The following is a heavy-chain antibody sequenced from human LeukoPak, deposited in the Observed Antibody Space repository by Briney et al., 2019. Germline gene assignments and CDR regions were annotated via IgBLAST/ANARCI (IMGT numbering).Heavy chain of an antibody. CDR3: ARCPVVSPFDY. D-gene: IGHD1-14*01. V-gene: IGHV4-39*01. Sequence: SGTLSLTCAVSGGSIRSSSYYWGWTRQPPGKGLEWIGSIYYSRSTYYNPSLKSRVTISVDTSKNQFSLKLSSVTAADTAVYYCARCPVVSPFDYWGQGTLVTVSS. CDR2: IYYSRST. J-gene: IGHJ4*02. CDR1: GGSIRSSSYY.